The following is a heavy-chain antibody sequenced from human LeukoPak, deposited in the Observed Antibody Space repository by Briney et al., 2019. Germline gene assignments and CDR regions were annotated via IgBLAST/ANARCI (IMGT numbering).Heavy chain of an antibody. CDR1: GYTFTSYG. CDR3: ARFEVFWSGSNWFDP. V-gene: IGHV1-18*01. Sequence: ASVKVSCKASGYTFTSYGISWVRQAPGQGLEWMGRISAYNGNTNYAQKLQGRVTMTTDTSTSTAYMELRSLRSDDTAVYYCARFEVFWSGSNWFDPWGQGTLVTVSS. CDR2: ISAYNGNT. J-gene: IGHJ5*02. D-gene: IGHD3-3*01.